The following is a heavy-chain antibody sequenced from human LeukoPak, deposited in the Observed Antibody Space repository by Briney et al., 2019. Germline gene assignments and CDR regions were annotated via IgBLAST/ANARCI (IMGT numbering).Heavy chain of an antibody. V-gene: IGHV3-23*01. D-gene: IGHD5-18*01. CDR3: AKAKTQAMVLPGNY. CDR2: ITGSGDTT. J-gene: IGHJ4*02. CDR1: GFTFSNYA. Sequence: GGSLRLSCAASGFTFSNYAMNWVRQAPGRGLEWVSTITGSGDTTYYADSVKGRFTISRDNSKNTLYLQMNVLRAEDTAVYYCAKAKTQAMVLPGNYWGQGTLVTVSS.